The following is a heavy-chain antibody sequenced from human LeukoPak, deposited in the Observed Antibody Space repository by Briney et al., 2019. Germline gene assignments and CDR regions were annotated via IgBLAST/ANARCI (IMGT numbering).Heavy chain of an antibody. J-gene: IGHJ4*02. D-gene: IGHD4-17*01. CDR1: GFTFSSYA. CDR3: AKHLSGVMDYGDYLSPFDY. CDR2: ISGSGGST. V-gene: IGHV3-23*01. Sequence: PGGSLRLSCAASGFTFSSYAMSWVRQAPGKGLEWVSAISGSGGSTYYADSVKGRFTISRDNSKNTLYLQMNSLRAEDTAVYYCAKHLSGVMDYGDYLSPFDYWGQGTLVTVSS.